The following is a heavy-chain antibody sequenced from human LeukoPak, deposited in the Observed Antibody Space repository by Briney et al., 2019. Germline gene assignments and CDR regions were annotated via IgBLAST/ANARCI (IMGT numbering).Heavy chain of an antibody. J-gene: IGHJ4*02. V-gene: IGHV3-23*01. Sequence: GGSLRLSCGASGFIFRNYAMSWVRQAPGEGLEWVSGISANGGGTYYADSVKGRFTISRDNSKNMLYLQMNSLRAEDTAVYYCAKDFRIGYSAHFDYWGQGALVTVSS. CDR1: GFIFRNYA. CDR2: ISANGGGT. CDR3: AKDFRIGYSAHFDY. D-gene: IGHD2-21*01.